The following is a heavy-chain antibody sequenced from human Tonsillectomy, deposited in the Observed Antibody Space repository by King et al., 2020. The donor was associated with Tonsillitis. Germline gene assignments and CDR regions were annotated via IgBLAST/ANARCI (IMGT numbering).Heavy chain of an antibody. CDR2: IYHSGST. J-gene: IGHJ6*02. CDR1: GYSISSGYY. D-gene: IGHD3-16*01. V-gene: IGHV4-38-2*01. CDR3: ARKGESGYYYYGMDV. Sequence: QLQESGPGLVKPSETLSLTCAVSGYSISSGYYWGWIRQPPGKGLEWIGSIYHSGSTYYNPSLKSRVTISVDTSKNQFSLKLSSVTAADTAVYYCARKGESGYYYYGMDVGGQGTTVPVSS.